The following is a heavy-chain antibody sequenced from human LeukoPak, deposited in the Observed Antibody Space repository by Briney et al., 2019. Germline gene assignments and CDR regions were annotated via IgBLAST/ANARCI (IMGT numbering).Heavy chain of an antibody. CDR1: GLTVNSKY. CDR3: TGDGYQH. CDR2: IYSGGST. D-gene: IGHD2-2*03. J-gene: IGHJ1*01. Sequence: PGGSLRLSCAASGLTVNSKYMSWVRQAPGKGLEWVSIIYSGGSTNYADSVKGRFTISRDNSKNTVYLQMNSLRAEDTAVYYCTGDGYQHWGQGTLVTVSS. V-gene: IGHV3-53*01.